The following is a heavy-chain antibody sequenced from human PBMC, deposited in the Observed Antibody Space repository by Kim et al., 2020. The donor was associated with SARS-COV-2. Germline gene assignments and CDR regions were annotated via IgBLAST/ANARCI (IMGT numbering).Heavy chain of an antibody. CDR1: GFTFSNTFSTYW. CDR3: ARASSTTCPCYYMDV. J-gene: IGHJ6*03. D-gene: IGHD2-2*01. V-gene: IGHV3-74*01. Sequence: GSLRLSCAASGFTFSNTFSTYWMYWVRQAPGKGLVWVSRINIDGSSTNYADSVKGRFTISRDNSKNSLYLQMNSLRAEDTAVYYCARASSTTCPCYYMDVWGKGTTVTVSS. CDR2: INIDGSST.